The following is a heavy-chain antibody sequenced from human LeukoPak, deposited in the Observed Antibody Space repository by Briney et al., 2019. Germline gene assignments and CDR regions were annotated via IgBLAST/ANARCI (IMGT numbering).Heavy chain of an antibody. Sequence: SETLSLTCTVSGASISSYSWSWIRQPAGKGLEWIGRIYTSGTTNYNPSLKSRVTMSVDTSKNQFSLKLSSATAADTAVYYCARGPYCGGDCYFGYWGQGTLVTVSS. CDR1: GASISSYS. CDR2: IYTSGTT. CDR3: ARGPYCGGDCYFGY. J-gene: IGHJ4*02. D-gene: IGHD2-21*01. V-gene: IGHV4-4*07.